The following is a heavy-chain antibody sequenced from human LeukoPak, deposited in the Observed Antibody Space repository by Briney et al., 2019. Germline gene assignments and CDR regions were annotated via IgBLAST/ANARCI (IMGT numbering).Heavy chain of an antibody. D-gene: IGHD6-25*01. CDR2: VYHTGST. CDR1: GVPINSGVYY. CDR3: ASGSPAADY. J-gene: IGHJ4*02. V-gene: IGHV4-30-4*08. Sequence: SQTLSLTCTVSGVPINSGVYYWSWVRQLPEKGLEWIGYVYHTGSTYYNASLKSRVTISLDASKNQVSLKLRSVTVADTAVYYCASGSPAADYWGQGTLVTVSS.